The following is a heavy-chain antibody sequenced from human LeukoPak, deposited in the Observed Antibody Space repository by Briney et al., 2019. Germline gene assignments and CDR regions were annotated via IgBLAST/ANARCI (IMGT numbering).Heavy chain of an antibody. V-gene: IGHV3-23*01. CDR2: ISGSGGST. CDR1: GFTFRSYA. Sequence: HPGGSLRLSCAASGFTFRSYAMSWVRQAPGKGLEWVSAISGSGGSTYSADSVKGRFTISRDNSKNTLYLQMNGLRAEDTAVYYCAKDGGDYYDSSGYIDYWGQGTLVTVSS. D-gene: IGHD3-22*01. J-gene: IGHJ4*02. CDR3: AKDGGDYYDSSGYIDY.